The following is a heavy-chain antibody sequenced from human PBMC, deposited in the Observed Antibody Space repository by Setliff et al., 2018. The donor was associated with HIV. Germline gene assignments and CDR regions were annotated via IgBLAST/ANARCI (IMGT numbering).Heavy chain of an antibody. CDR1: GGPFSGYY. J-gene: IGHJ4*02. V-gene: IGHV4-34*01. D-gene: IGHD5-12*01. CDR3: ARQPRWLQFPRYFDY. Sequence: TSETLSLTCVVYGGPFSGYYWSWMRQSPRKGLEWIGEINHSGSTHYNPSLKSRFTISVDTSKNQFSLKLSSVTAADTAVYYCARQPRWLQFPRYFDYWGQGTLVTVSS. CDR2: INHSGST.